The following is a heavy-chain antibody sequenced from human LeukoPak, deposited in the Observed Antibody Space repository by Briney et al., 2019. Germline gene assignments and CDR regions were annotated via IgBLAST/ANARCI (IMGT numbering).Heavy chain of an antibody. CDR1: GGSISSSSYY. J-gene: IGHJ4*02. CDR2: IYYSGST. V-gene: IGHV4-39*01. D-gene: IGHD3-3*01. CDR3: AYHYDFWGGYTKPYYFDY. Sequence: SETLSLTCTVSGGSISSSSYYWGWIRQPPGKGLEWIGSIYYSGSTYYNPSLKSRVTISVDTSKNQFSLKLSSVTAADTAVYYCAYHYDFWGGYTKPYYFDYWGQGTLVTVSS.